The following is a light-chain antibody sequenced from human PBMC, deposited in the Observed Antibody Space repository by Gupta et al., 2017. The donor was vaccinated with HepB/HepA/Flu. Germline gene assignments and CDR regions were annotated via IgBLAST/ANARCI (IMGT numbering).Light chain of an antibody. CDR1: ELPKQY. V-gene: IGLV3-25*03. Sequence: SSELPQPPSVSVSPGQTARITCSGDELPKQYANWYQQKPGQAPVLIIYKDNQRPSGSPERFSGSNSGTTVTLTISGVQAEDEADYYCQSADSSGSDPVIFGGGTKLAVL. CDR3: QSADSSGSDPVI. J-gene: IGLJ2*01. CDR2: KDN.